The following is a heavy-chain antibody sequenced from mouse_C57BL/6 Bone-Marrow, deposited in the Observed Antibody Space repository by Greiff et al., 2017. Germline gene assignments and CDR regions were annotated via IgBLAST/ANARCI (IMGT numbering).Heavy chain of an antibody. Sequence: QVQLQQSGAELVRPGTSVKVSCKASGYAFTNYLMEWVKQRPGQGLEWIGVINPGSGGTNYNEKFKGKATLTADKSSSTAYMQRSSLTSEASAVXFGAATGTEWLAYWGQGTLVTVAA. CDR2: INPGSGGT. CDR3: AATGTEWLAY. J-gene: IGHJ3*01. V-gene: IGHV1-54*01. CDR1: GYAFTNYL. D-gene: IGHD4-1*02.